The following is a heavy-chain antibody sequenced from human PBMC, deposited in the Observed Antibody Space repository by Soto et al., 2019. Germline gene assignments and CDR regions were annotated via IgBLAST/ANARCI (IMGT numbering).Heavy chain of an antibody. Sequence: RASVKVSCKASGGTFSSYAISWVRQAPGQGLEWMGGIIPIFGTANYAQKFQGRVTITADESTSTAYMELSSLRSEDTAVYYCARGGSLAEYFDYWGQGTLVTVSS. CDR1: GGTFSSYA. V-gene: IGHV1-69*13. CDR3: ARGGSLAEYFDY. D-gene: IGHD1-26*01. J-gene: IGHJ4*02. CDR2: IIPIFGTA.